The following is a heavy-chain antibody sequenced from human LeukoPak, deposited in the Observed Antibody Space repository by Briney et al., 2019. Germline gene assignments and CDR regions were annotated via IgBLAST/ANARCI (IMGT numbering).Heavy chain of an antibody. Sequence: PGGSLRLSCAASGFTFSSYAMSWVRQAPGKGLEWVSAISGSGGSTYYADSVKSRFTISRDNSKNTLYLQMNSLRAEDTAIYYCAKNGDRGAYCTGGTCYPYFYYYMDVWGKGTTVTI. V-gene: IGHV3-23*01. CDR1: GFTFSSYA. D-gene: IGHD2-15*01. CDR2: ISGSGGST. CDR3: AKNGDRGAYCTGGTCYPYFYYYMDV. J-gene: IGHJ6*03.